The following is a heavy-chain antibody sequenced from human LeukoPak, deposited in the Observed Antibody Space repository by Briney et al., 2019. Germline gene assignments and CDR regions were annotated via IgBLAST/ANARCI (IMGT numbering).Heavy chain of an antibody. J-gene: IGHJ3*02. CDR2: IKQDGTEK. CDR1: GFTFTTYW. Sequence: GGSLRLSCAASGFTFTTYWMSWVRQAPGKGLEWVANIKQDGTEKYYVDSVKGRFTISRDNAKNSLYLQMNSLRAEDTAVYYCAKEGRVAGTDAFDIWGQGTMVTVSS. V-gene: IGHV3-7*01. CDR3: AKEGRVAGTDAFDI. D-gene: IGHD6-19*01.